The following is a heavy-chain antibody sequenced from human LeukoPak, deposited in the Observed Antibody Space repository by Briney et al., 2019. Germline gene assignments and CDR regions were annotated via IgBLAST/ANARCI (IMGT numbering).Heavy chain of an antibody. CDR2: IYYSGST. CDR3: ARSYGSGNYYNENWFDP. V-gene: IGHV4-39*01. J-gene: IGHJ5*02. CDR1: GGSISNYY. D-gene: IGHD3-10*01. Sequence: PSETLSLTCTVSGGSISNYYWGWIRQPPGKGLEWIGSIYYSGSTYYNPSLKSRVTISVDTPKNQFSLKLSSVTAADTAVYYCARSYGSGNYYNENWFDPWGQGTLVTVSS.